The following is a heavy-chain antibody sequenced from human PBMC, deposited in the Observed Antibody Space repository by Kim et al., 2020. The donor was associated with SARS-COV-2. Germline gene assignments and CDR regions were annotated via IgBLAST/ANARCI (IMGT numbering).Heavy chain of an antibody. D-gene: IGHD5-18*01. CDR1: GFIFVSYW. CDR2: IKQDGSEK. J-gene: IGHJ4*02. Sequence: GGSLRLSCAASGFIFVSYWMTWVRQAPGKGLEWVANIKQDGSEKYYVDSVKGRFTISRDNAKNSLYLQMNSLRAEDTAMYYCARGRYNYGLWGQGTLVTVSS. CDR3: ARGRYNYGL. V-gene: IGHV3-7*03.